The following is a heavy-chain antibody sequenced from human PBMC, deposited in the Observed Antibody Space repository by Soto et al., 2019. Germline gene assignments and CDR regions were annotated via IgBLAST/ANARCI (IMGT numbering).Heavy chain of an antibody. CDR2: IYYSGTT. D-gene: IGHD1-26*01. CDR1: NGSIRNFY. V-gene: IGHV4-59*01. CDR3: ARRYGGNFDY. J-gene: IGHJ4*02. Sequence: SETLSLTCTVSNGSIRNFYWSWIRQPPGKGLEYIGYIYYSGTTHYNPSLKSRVTISVDTSKNQFSLKLTSVTAADTAVYYCARRYGGNFDYWGRGTLVTVSS.